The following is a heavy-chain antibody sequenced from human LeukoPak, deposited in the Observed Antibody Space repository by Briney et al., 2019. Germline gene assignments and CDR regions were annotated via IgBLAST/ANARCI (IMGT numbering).Heavy chain of an antibody. CDR2: IYYSGST. CDR1: GGSISSSSYY. V-gene: IGHV4-39*07. Sequence: SETLSLTCTVSGGSISSSSYYWGWIRQPPGKGLEWIGSIYYSGSTYYNPSLKSRVTISVDTSKNQFSLKLSSVTAADTAVYYCARRTYHYDILTGFFDYWGQGTLVTVSS. CDR3: ARRTYHYDILTGFFDY. D-gene: IGHD3-9*01. J-gene: IGHJ4*02.